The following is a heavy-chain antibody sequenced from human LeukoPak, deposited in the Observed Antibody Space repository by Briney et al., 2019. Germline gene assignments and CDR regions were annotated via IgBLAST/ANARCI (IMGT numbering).Heavy chain of an antibody. V-gene: IGHV1-2*04. CDR3: ARFASVAPFDN. J-gene: IGHJ4*02. CDR1: GYTFSAYY. Sequence: GASVKVSCKASGYTFSAYYIQWVRQAPGQGLEWMGWINPNSGGTNYAQKFQGWVTMTTDTSTSTAYMELRGLRSDDTAVYYCARFASVAPFDNWGQGTLVTVSS. CDR2: INPNSGGT. D-gene: IGHD5-12*01.